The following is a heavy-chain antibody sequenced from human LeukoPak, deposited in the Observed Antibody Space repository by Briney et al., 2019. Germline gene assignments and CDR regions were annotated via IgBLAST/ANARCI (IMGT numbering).Heavy chain of an antibody. CDR2: MNPNSGGT. Sequence: ASVKVSCKASGYPFTDYYIHWVRQAPGQGLEWMGWMNPNSGGTYYAQTFQGRVTMTRDTSITTAYMELSSLRSDDTAVYYCAREPGGWSPGNYWGQGTLVTVSS. CDR1: GYPFTDYY. J-gene: IGHJ4*02. V-gene: IGHV1-2*02. CDR3: AREPGGWSPGNY. D-gene: IGHD6-19*01.